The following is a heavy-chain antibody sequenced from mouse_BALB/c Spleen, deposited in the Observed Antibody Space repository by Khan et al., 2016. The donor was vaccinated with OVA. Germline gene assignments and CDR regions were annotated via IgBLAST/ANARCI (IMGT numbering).Heavy chain of an antibody. J-gene: IGHJ4*01. CDR2: INPRSGYT. CDR1: GYTFTSNT. V-gene: IGHV1-4*01. CDR3: ERRTTGYTMDS. Sequence: VQLQASGAELARPGASVRMSCQASGYTFTSNTMHWIKQRPGQGLEWIGYINPRSGYTNYNQNFKDKATLTADKSSITAYMQLSSLTSEDSAVYYCERRTTGYTMDSWGQGTSVTVSS. D-gene: IGHD2-14*01.